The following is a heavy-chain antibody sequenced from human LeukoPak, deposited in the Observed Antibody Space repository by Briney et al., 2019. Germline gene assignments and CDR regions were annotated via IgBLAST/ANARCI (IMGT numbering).Heavy chain of an antibody. V-gene: IGHV4-59*01. CDR2: IYYSGST. J-gene: IGHJ4*02. CDR1: GGSISSYY. CDR3: ARVVVAATPYFDY. Sequence: SETLSLTCTVSGGSISSYYWSWIRQPPGKGLEWIGYIYYSGSTKYNPSLKSRVTISVDTSKNQFSLKVSSVTAADTAVYYCARVVVAATPYFDYWGQGTLVTVSS. D-gene: IGHD2-15*01.